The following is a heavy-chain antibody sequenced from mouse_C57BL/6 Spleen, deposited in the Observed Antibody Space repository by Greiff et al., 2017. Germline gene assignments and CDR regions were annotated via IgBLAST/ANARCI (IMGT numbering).Heavy chain of an antibody. J-gene: IGHJ2*01. CDR3: ARAYDGYYGFDY. CDR1: GYSFTGYY. Sequence: VQLQQSGPELVKPGASVKISCKASGYSFTGYYMNWVKQSPEKSLEWIGEINPSTGGTTYNQKFKAKATLTVDKSSSTAYMQLKSLTSEDSAVYYCARAYDGYYGFDYWGQGTTLTVSS. D-gene: IGHD2-3*01. V-gene: IGHV1-42*01. CDR2: INPSTGGT.